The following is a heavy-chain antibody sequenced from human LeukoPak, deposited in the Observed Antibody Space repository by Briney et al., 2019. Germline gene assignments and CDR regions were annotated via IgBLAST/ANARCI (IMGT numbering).Heavy chain of an antibody. J-gene: IGHJ4*02. V-gene: IGHV4-30-4*07. CDR1: GGSISSGGYS. D-gene: IGHD6-6*01. CDR2: IYYSGST. Sequence: PSQTLSLTCAVSGGSISSGGYSWSWIRQPPGKVLEWIGYIYYSGSTYYNPSLKSRVTISVDTSKNQFSLKLSSVTAADTAVYYCARGIAARPIYWGQGTLVTVSS. CDR3: ARGIAARPIY.